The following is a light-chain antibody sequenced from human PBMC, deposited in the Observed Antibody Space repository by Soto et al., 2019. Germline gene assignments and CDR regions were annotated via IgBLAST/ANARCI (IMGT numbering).Light chain of an antibody. CDR2: DVT. Sequence: QSALPQPASVTGSPGQSITISCTGTSTDVGGYKYVSWYQQHPGKAPKFMIYDVTSRPSGISNRFSGSKSGNTAFLIISGLQAEDEADYYCLSYTSSDTYVFGTGTKVTVL. CDR1: STDVGGYKY. J-gene: IGLJ1*01. CDR3: LSYTSSDTYV. V-gene: IGLV2-14*01.